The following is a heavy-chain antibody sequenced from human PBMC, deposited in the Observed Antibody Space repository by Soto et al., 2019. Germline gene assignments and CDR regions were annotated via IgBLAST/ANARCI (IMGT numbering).Heavy chain of an antibody. D-gene: IGHD6-19*01. CDR2: IIPIFGTA. CDR1: GGTFSSYA. CDR3: ASSHSSGWYGGPFDYYYYGMDV. J-gene: IGHJ6*02. Sequence: QVQLVQSGAEVKKPGSSVKVSCKASGGTFSSYAISWVRQAPGQGLEWMGGIIPIFGTANYAQKFQGRVTITADESTSTAYMELSNLRSEDTAVYYCASSHSSGWYGGPFDYYYYGMDVWGQGTTVTVSS. V-gene: IGHV1-69*01.